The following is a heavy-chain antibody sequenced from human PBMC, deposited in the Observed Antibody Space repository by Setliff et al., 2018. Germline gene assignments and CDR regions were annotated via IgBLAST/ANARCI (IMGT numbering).Heavy chain of an antibody. J-gene: IGHJ4*02. CDR2: INHSGST. Sequence: SETLSLTCNVSGASVSSHYWSWIRQPPGKGLEWIGEINHSGSTNYNPSLKSRVTISLDTSKNQFSLKLSSVTAADTAVYYCARGQATSSRSSLVYWGQGSLVTVSS. CDR1: GASVSSHY. D-gene: IGHD6-6*01. V-gene: IGHV4-34*01. CDR3: ARGQATSSRSSLVY.